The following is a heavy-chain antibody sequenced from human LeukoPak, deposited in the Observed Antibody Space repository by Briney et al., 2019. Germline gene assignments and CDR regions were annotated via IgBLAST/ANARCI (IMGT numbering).Heavy chain of an antibody. J-gene: IGHJ4*03. V-gene: IGHV4-59*12. Sequence: SETLSLTCTVSGGSISSYYWSWIRQPPGKGLEWIGYIYHSGSTYYNPSLKSRVTISVDRSKNQFSLKLSSVTAADTAVYYCAREGKILTGYSPFDYWGKGTTVTVSS. D-gene: IGHD3-9*01. CDR1: GGSISSYY. CDR2: IYHSGST. CDR3: AREGKILTGYSPFDY.